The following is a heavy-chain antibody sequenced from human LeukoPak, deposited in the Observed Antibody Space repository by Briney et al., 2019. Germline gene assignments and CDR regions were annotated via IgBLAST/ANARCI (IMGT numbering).Heavy chain of an antibody. CDR3: ASLGYSSGWYPRFDY. D-gene: IGHD6-19*01. CDR2: ISYSGTT. CDR1: GGSTSSSSNF. V-gene: IGHV4-39*06. J-gene: IGHJ4*02. Sequence: PSETLSLTCTVSGGSTSSSSNFWGWIRQPPGKGLEWIGSISYSGTTYYNPSLTSRVTISLDTSKNQFPLKLSSVTAADTAVYSCASLGYSSGWYPRFDYWGQGTLVTVSS.